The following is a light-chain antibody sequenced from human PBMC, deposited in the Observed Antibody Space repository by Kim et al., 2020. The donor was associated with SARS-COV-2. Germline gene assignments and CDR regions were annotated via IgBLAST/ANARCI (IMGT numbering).Light chain of an antibody. CDR3: QQYSNYWT. Sequence: SASVGDRVTITCRASQSISNWLAWYQQRPGKAPQLLIYEASRLQSGVPSGFSGSGSGTEFTLTISSLQPDDFATYYCQQYSNYWTFGQGTKVDIK. J-gene: IGKJ1*01. CDR1: QSISNW. CDR2: EAS. V-gene: IGKV1-5*03.